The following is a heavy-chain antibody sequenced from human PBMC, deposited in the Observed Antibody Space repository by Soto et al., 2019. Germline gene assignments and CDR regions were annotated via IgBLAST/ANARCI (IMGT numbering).Heavy chain of an antibody. Sequence: GASVKVSCKTSGYTFTNFGLSWVRQAPGQRLEWMGWINAGNGNTKYSQKFQGRVTITRDTSASTAYMELSSLRSEDTAVYYCARDYKGDSSGWYPYYYYYYGMDVWGQGTTVTVSS. J-gene: IGHJ6*02. CDR1: GYTFTNFG. V-gene: IGHV1-3*01. D-gene: IGHD6-19*01. CDR2: INAGNGNT. CDR3: ARDYKGDSSGWYPYYYYYYGMDV.